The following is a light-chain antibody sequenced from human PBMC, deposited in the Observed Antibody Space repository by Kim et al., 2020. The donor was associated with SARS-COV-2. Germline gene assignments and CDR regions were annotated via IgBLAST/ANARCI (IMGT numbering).Light chain of an antibody. CDR1: VLAKKI. J-gene: IGLJ3*02. V-gene: IGLV3-27*01. CDR2: KDS. CDR3: YSAADNNRV. Sequence: SYELTQPSSVSVSPGQTARITCSGDVLAKKICSVVPAEARPAPVLVIYKDSERPSGIPERFSGSSSGTTVTLTISGAQVEDEADYYCYSAADNNRVFGGGTQLTVL.